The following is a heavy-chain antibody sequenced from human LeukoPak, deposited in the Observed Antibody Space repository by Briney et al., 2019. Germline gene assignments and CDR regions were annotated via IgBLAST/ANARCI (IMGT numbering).Heavy chain of an antibody. D-gene: IGHD5-24*01. Sequence: GESLKISCKGSGSPFTNYWIAWVRQMPGKGLECMGITYPLNSDTRYSPSFQGQVTISADKSVSTAYLQWSSLKASDTAIYYCARHLDGYNPFDYWGQGTLVTVSS. V-gene: IGHV5-51*01. CDR3: ARHLDGYNPFDY. J-gene: IGHJ4*02. CDR2: TYPLNSDT. CDR1: GSPFTNYW.